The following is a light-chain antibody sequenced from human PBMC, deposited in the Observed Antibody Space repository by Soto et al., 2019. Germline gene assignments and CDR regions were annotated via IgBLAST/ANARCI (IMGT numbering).Light chain of an antibody. CDR1: RSDVGAYKY. Sequence: QSVLTQPASVSGSPGQSITISCTGTRSDVGAYKYVAWYQQHPGRAPKLIIYDVTNRPSGVSNRFSGSKSGNTASLTISGLQTEDEAHYYCASYTSRNTLDFGGGTKLTVL. V-gene: IGLV2-14*01. J-gene: IGLJ2*01. CDR2: DVT. CDR3: ASYTSRNTLD.